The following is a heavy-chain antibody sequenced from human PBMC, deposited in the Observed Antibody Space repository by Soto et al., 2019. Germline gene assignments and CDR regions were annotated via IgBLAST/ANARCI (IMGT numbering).Heavy chain of an antibody. CDR1: GFTFSSYA. CDR2: ISGSGGST. Sequence: GGSLRLSCAASGFTFSSYAMSWVRQAPGKGLEWVSAISGSGGSTYYADSVKGRFTISRDNSKNTLYLQMNSLRAEDTAVYYCAKPPGELRAISPRRYYFDYWGQGTLVTVSS. CDR3: AKPPGELRAISPRRYYFDY. D-gene: IGHD2-2*01. V-gene: IGHV3-23*01. J-gene: IGHJ4*02.